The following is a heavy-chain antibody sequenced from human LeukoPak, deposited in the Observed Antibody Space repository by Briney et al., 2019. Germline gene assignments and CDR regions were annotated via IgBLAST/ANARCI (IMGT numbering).Heavy chain of an antibody. CDR3: AKVARRTSGWYFFDY. Sequence: GGSLRLSCAASGFTFSSCSMNWVRQAPGKGLEWVSYISSSSSTIYYADSVKGRFTISRDNAKNSLYLQMNSLRAEDTAVYYCAKVARRTSGWYFFDYWGQGILVTVSS. V-gene: IGHV3-48*01. CDR1: GFTFSSCS. J-gene: IGHJ4*02. D-gene: IGHD6-19*01. CDR2: ISSSSSTI.